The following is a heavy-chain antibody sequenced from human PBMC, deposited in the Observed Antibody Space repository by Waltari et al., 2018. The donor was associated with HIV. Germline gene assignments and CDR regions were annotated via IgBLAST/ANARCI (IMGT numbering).Heavy chain of an antibody. D-gene: IGHD2-15*01. Sequence: EVQLVQSGAQVKKPGESLKISCKGSGYRFISYWIGWVRQMPGKGLEWIGVIYPGDSDTRYTPAFQGQVTISADKSISTAYVQWSSLKASDTAIYYCVRLRVMVAATLIVDYFDYWGQGTLVTVSS. V-gene: IGHV5-51*01. J-gene: IGHJ4*02. CDR2: IYPGDSDT. CDR1: GYRFISYW. CDR3: VRLRVMVAATLIVDYFDY.